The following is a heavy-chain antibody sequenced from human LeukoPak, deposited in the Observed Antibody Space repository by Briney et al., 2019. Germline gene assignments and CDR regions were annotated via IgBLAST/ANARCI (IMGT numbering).Heavy chain of an antibody. CDR3: ARGPAERYFDRLFKPRHNWFDP. D-gene: IGHD3-9*01. CDR1: GGTFSSYA. Sequence: SVKVSCKASGGTFSSYAISWVRQAPGQGLEWMGGIIPIFGTANYAQKFQGRVTITADESTSTAYMELSSLRSEDTAVYYCARGPAERYFDRLFKPRHNWFDPWGQGTLVTVSS. J-gene: IGHJ5*02. V-gene: IGHV1-69*13. CDR2: IIPIFGTA.